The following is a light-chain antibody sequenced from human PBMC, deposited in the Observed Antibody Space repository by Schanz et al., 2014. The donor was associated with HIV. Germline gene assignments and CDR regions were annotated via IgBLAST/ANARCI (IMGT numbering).Light chain of an antibody. V-gene: IGKV3-15*01. Sequence: EIVMTQSPATLSVSPGERATLSCRASQSVSSDLAWYQQKPGQVPRLLIYGASTRATGIPGRFSGSGSGTEFTLTISSLQFEDLAVYYCQQFNNWPPLTFGQGTKVEIK. CDR1: QSVSSD. CDR3: QQFNNWPPLT. J-gene: IGKJ1*01. CDR2: GAS.